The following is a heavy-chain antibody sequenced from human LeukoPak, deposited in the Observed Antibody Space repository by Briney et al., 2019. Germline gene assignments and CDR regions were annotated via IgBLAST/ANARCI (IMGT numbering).Heavy chain of an antibody. CDR1: GGTFSSYA. V-gene: IGHV1-69*13. CDR3: TTEWGIVGATTMRYYFDY. Sequence: GASVKVSCKASGGTFSSYAISWVRQAPGQGLEWMGGIIPIFGTANYAQKFQGRVTITADESTSTAYMELSSLRSEDTAVYYCTTEWGIVGATTMRYYFDYWGQGTLVTVSS. CDR2: IIPIFGTA. J-gene: IGHJ4*02. D-gene: IGHD1-26*01.